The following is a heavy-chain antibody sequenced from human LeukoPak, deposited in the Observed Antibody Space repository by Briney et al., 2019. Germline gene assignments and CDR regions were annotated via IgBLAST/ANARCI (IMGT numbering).Heavy chain of an antibody. D-gene: IGHD6-6*01. CDR3: TTSGSSSPYFDY. J-gene: IGHJ4*02. V-gene: IGHV1-8*03. CDR2: MNPNSGNT. Sequence: GASVKVSCKASGYTFTSYDINWVRQATGQGLEWMGWMNPNSGNTGYAQKFQGRVTITEDTSTDTAYMELSSLRSEDTAVYYCTTSGSSSPYFDYWGQGTLVTVSS. CDR1: GYTFTSYD.